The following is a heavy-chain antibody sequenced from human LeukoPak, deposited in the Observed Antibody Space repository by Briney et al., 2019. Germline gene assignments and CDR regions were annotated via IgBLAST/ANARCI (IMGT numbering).Heavy chain of an antibody. D-gene: IGHD2-21*02. CDR1: GGSFSGYY. CDR2: INHSGST. Sequence: KSSETLSLTCAVYGGSFSGYYWSWIRQPPGKGLEWIGEINHSGSTNYNPSLKSRVTISVDTSKNQFSLKLSSVTAADTAVYYCARAGWVTAYFDYWGQGTLVTVSS. J-gene: IGHJ4*02. V-gene: IGHV4-34*01. CDR3: ARAGWVTAYFDY.